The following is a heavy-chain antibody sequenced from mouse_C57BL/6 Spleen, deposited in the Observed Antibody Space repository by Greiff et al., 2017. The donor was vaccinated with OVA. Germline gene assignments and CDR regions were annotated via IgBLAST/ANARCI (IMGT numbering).Heavy chain of an antibody. CDR2: IDPENGDT. D-gene: IGHD1-1*01. V-gene: IGHV14-4*01. Sequence: EVQLQQSGAELVRPGASVKLSCTASGFNIKDDYMHWVKQRPEQGLEWIGWIDPENGDTEYASKFQGKATITADTSSNTAYLQLSSLTSEDTAVYYCTTFITTVPLVYWGQFTTLTVSS. J-gene: IGHJ2*01. CDR3: TTFITTVPLVY. CDR1: GFNIKDDY.